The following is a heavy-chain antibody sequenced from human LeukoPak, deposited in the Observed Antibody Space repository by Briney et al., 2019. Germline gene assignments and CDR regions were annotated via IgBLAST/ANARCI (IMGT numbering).Heavy chain of an antibody. J-gene: IGHJ6*03. CDR2: INSDGSST. D-gene: IGHD3-3*01. CDR3: ARGQRAHVEWSSYMDV. V-gene: IGHV3-74*01. Sequence: PGGSLRLSCAASGFTFSSYWMHWVRQAPGKGLVWVSRINSDGSSTSYADSVKGRFTISRDNAKNTLYLQMNNLRAEDTAVYYCARGQRAHVEWSSYMDVWGKGTTVTVSS. CDR1: GFTFSSYW.